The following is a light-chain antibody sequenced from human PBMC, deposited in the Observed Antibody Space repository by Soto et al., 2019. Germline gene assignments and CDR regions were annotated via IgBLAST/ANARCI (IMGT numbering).Light chain of an antibody. CDR2: DVS. J-gene: IGLJ1*01. CDR3: CSYAGRPYV. CDR1: SSDVGGYNY. V-gene: IGLV2-11*01. Sequence: QSVLTQPRSGSGSPGQSVAISCTGSSSDVGGYNYVSWYQQHPGKAPKVMIYDVSKRPSGVPDRFSGSKSGNTASLTISGLQAEDEADYYRCSYAGRPYVFGTGTKVTVL.